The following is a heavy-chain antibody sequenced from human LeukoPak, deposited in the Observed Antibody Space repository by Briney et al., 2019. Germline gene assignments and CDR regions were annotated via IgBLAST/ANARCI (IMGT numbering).Heavy chain of an antibody. CDR2: IIPIFGTA. Sequence: VASVKVSCKASGGTFSSYAISWVRQAPGQGLEWMGGIIPIFGTANYAQKFQGRVTITADKSTSTAYMELSSLRSEDTAVYYCARVHCTNGVCYRGVGYFDYWGQGTLVTVSS. CDR3: ARVHCTNGVCYRGVGYFDY. D-gene: IGHD2-8*01. CDR1: GGTFSSYA. V-gene: IGHV1-69*06. J-gene: IGHJ4*02.